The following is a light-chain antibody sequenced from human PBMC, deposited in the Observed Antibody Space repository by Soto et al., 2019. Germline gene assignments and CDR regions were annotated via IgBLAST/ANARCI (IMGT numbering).Light chain of an antibody. CDR2: EVS. V-gene: IGLV2-8*01. CDR1: SSDIGGYNY. CDR3: SSCAFSNNFVYV. J-gene: IGLJ1*01. Sequence: QSALTQPPSASGSPGQSVTISCTGTSSDIGGYNYVSWYQQHPGKAPKLMIYEVSKRPSGVPDRFSGSKSGNTASLTVSGLQAEDEADYYCSSCAFSNNFVYVFGTGTKLTVL.